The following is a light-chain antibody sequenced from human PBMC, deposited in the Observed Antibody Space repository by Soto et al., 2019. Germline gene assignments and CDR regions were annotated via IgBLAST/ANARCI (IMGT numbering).Light chain of an antibody. CDR2: DAS. Sequence: PGERATLSCRASQSVGSYLDWXQQXPXXXXXLXXXDASNRATGIPARFSGSGSGTDFTLTISSLEPEDFAVYYCQQRSNWPPITFGQGKRLEIK. J-gene: IGKJ5*01. V-gene: IGKV3-11*01. CDR1: QSVGSY. CDR3: QQRSNWPPIT.